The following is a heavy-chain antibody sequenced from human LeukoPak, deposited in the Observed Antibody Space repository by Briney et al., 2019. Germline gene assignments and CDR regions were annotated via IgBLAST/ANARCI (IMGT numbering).Heavy chain of an antibody. CDR2: IWYDGSNK. J-gene: IGHJ4*02. Sequence: GGSLRLSCAASGFTFSSYDMHWVRQAPGKGLEWVAVIWYDGSNKYYADSVKGRFTISRDNSKNTLYLQMNSLRAGDTAVYYCARLGAAWSLDYWGQGTLVTVSS. V-gene: IGHV3-33*08. CDR3: ARLGAAWSLDY. D-gene: IGHD1-26*01. CDR1: GFTFSSYD.